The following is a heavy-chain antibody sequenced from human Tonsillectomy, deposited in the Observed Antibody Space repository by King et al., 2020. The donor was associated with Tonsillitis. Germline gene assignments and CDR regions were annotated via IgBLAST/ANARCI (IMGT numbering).Heavy chain of an antibody. CDR3: ARRQIIYCSGGSPCNVRTPSTPNFDY. V-gene: IGHV3-30*14. D-gene: IGHD2-15*01. J-gene: IGHJ4*02. Sequence: VQLVESGGGVVQPGRSLRLSCAASGFTFDNYAIHWVRQAPGKGLEWVALISYDGSNKYYADSVKGRFTISRDNSKNTLYLQMNSLRAEDTAVYYCARRQIIYCSGGSPCNVRTPSTPNFDYWGQGTLVTVSS. CDR2: ISYDGSNK. CDR1: GFTFDNYA.